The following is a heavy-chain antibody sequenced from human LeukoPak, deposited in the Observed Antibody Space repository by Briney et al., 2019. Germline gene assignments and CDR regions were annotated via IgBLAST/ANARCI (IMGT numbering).Heavy chain of an antibody. Sequence: GGSLRLSCAASGFTFSNYGMHWVRQAPGKGLEWVAVIWDDGSNEYYADSVKGRFTISRDNAKNLLYLQMNSLRDEDTAVYYCAKDSDYYHSSGYYYAYFQHWGQGTLVTVSS. J-gene: IGHJ1*01. CDR1: GFTFSNYG. D-gene: IGHD3-22*01. V-gene: IGHV3-33*03. CDR2: IWDDGSNE. CDR3: AKDSDYYHSSGYYYAYFQH.